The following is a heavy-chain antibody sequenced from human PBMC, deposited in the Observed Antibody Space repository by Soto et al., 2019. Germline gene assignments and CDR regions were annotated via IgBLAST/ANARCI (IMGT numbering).Heavy chain of an antibody. CDR3: ARFYDFWSGYSATDHGMDV. J-gene: IGHJ6*02. CDR1: GGSFSGYY. D-gene: IGHD3-3*01. V-gene: IGHV4-34*01. CDR2: INHSGST. Sequence: SETLSLTCAVYGGSFSGYYWSWIRQPPGKGLEWIGEINHSGSTNYNPSLKSRVTISVDTSKNQFSLKLSSVTAADTAVYYCARFYDFWSGYSATDHGMDVWGHGTTVTVSS.